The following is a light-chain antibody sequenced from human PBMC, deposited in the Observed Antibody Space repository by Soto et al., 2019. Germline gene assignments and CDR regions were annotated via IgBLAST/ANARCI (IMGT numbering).Light chain of an antibody. V-gene: IGKV2-28*01. CDR1: RSLLHSNGYNY. Sequence: DIVMTQTPLSLSVTPGQPASISCRSSRSLLHSNGYNYLDWYLQKPGQSPQLLIYLGSNRASGVPDRFSGSGSGTDFTLKISRVEAEDVGVYYCMQALQTPWTFGQGTKVDIK. CDR3: MQALQTPWT. CDR2: LGS. J-gene: IGKJ1*01.